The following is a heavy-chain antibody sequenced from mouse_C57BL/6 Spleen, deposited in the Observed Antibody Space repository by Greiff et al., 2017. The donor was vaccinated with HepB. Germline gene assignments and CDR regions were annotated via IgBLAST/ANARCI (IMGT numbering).Heavy chain of an antibody. CDR1: GYTFTDYY. D-gene: IGHD1-1*01. V-gene: IGHV1-19*01. CDR2: INPYNGGT. Sequence: VHLQQSGPVLVKPGASVKMSCKASGYTFTDYYMNWVKQSHGKSLEWIGVINPYNGGTSYNQKFKGKATLTVDKSSSTAYMELNSLTSEDSAVYYCARGVHGSTSMDYWGQGTSVTVSS. CDR3: ARGVHGSTSMDY. J-gene: IGHJ4*01.